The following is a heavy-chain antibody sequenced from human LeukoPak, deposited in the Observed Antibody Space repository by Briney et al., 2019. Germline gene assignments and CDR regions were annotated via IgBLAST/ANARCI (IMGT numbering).Heavy chain of an antibody. CDR1: GGSFSGYY. CDR3: ASKRWLQLFDY. Sequence: PETLSLTCAVYGGSFSGYYWSWIRQPPGKGLEWIGEINHSGSTNYNPSLKSRVTISVDTSKNQFSLKLSSVTAADTAVYYCASKRWLQLFDYWGQGTLVIVSS. J-gene: IGHJ4*02. V-gene: IGHV4-34*01. D-gene: IGHD5-24*01. CDR2: INHSGST.